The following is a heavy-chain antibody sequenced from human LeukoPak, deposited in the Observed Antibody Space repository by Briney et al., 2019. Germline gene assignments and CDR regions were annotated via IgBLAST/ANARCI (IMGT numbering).Heavy chain of an antibody. Sequence: SGGSLRLSCAASGFTFSSYWMSWVRQAPGKGLEWVANIKQDGSEKYYVDSVKGRFTISRDNAKNSLYLQMNSLRAEDTAVYYCARGNYVLSSWGFSYYYCYYGMDVWGQGTTVTVSS. CDR1: GFTFSSYW. D-gene: IGHD1-7*01. V-gene: IGHV3-7*01. J-gene: IGHJ6*02. CDR2: IKQDGSEK. CDR3: ARGNYVLSSWGFSYYYCYYGMDV.